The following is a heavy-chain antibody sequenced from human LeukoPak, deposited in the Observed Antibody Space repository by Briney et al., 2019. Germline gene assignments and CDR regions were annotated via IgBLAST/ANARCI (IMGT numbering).Heavy chain of an antibody. J-gene: IGHJ4*02. CDR2: IYYSGST. CDR3: ARDRIVFPDY. V-gene: IGHV4-39*07. CDR1: GGSISSSSYY. D-gene: IGHD3-22*01. Sequence: SETLSLTCTVSGGSISSSSYYWGWIRQPPGKGLEWIGSIYYSGSTYYNPSLKSRVTISVDTSKNQFSLKLSSVTAADTAVYYCARDRIVFPDYWGQGTLVTVSS.